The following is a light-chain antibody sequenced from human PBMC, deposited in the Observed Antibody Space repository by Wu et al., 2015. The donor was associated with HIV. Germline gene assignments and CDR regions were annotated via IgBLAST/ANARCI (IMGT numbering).Light chain of an antibody. CDR1: QGIGNE. Sequence: MLAQSPGTLSLSPGDRTTLLCRASQGIGNELAWYQRKRGQTPRLIVYGASQRAPGVPDRFGGSVSGSDFTLIINRLETEDFAFYFCQHRETFGPGTKLEF. V-gene: IGKV3-11*01. CDR2: GAS. CDR3: QHRET. J-gene: IGKJ2*01.